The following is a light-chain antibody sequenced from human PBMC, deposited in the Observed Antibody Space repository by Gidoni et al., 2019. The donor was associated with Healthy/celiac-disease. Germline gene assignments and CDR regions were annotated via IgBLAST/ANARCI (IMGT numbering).Light chain of an antibody. Sequence: DIVMTQSPDSLAVSLGERATINCKSSQSFLYSSNNKNYLAWYQQKPGQPPKLLIYWASTRESGFPDRFSGSGSGTDFTLTISSLQAEDVAVYYCQQYYSTLFTFGPGTKVDIK. J-gene: IGKJ3*01. CDR3: QQYYSTLFT. V-gene: IGKV4-1*01. CDR1: QSFLYSSNNKNY. CDR2: WAS.